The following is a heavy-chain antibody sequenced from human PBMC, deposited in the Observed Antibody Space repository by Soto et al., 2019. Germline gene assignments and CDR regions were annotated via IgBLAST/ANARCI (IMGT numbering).Heavy chain of an antibody. CDR3: AGLMGDAFDI. D-gene: IGHD2-8*01. CDR2: ISYDGSNK. Sequence: GGSLRLSCAASGFTFSSYAMHWVRQAPGKGLEWVAVISYDGSNKYYADSVKGRFTISRDNSKNTLYLQMNSLRAEDTAVYYCAGLMGDAFDIWGQGTMVTVSS. J-gene: IGHJ3*02. CDR1: GFTFSSYA. V-gene: IGHV3-30-3*01.